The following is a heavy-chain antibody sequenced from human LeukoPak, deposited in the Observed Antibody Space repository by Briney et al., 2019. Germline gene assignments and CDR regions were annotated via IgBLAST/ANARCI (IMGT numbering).Heavy chain of an antibody. Sequence: SGTLSLTCTVSGGSISSDYWSWIRQPPGKGLEWIGYIYYSGSTNYNPSLQSRVTISVDTSKNQFSLKLSSVTAADTAVYYCARQRPHYCSSTSCSAYNWFDPWGQGTLVTASS. D-gene: IGHD2-2*01. V-gene: IGHV4-59*08. CDR3: ARQRPHYCSSTSCSAYNWFDP. CDR1: GGSISSDY. J-gene: IGHJ5*02. CDR2: IYYSGST.